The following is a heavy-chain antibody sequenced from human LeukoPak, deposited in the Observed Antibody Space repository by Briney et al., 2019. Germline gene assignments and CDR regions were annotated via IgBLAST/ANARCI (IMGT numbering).Heavy chain of an antibody. CDR1: GGSISSSGYY. J-gene: IGHJ3*02. Sequence: SETLSLTCTVSGGSISSSGYYWGCIRQPPGKRLEWIGSIYYSGSTYYNPSLKSRVTISVDASKNQFSLKLSSLTAADTAVYYCARHRGKYSPHDAFDIWGQGTMVTVSS. CDR3: ARHRGKYSPHDAFDI. V-gene: IGHV4-39*01. D-gene: IGHD5-18*01. CDR2: IYYSGST.